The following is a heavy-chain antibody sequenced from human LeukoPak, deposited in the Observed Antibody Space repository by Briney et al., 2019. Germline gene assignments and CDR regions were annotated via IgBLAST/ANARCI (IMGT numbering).Heavy chain of an antibody. CDR1: RFSFSSFA. CDR2: ISGSGGST. J-gene: IGHJ5*02. CDR3: AKEPASSDWFDP. D-gene: IGHD6-19*01. V-gene: IGHV3-23*01. Sequence: PGGSLRLSCAASRFSFSSFAMTWVRQALGKGLEWVSAISGSGGSTYYADSVKGRFTISRDNSKNTLYLQMNSLRAEDTAVYYCAKEPASSDWFDPWGQGTLVAVSS.